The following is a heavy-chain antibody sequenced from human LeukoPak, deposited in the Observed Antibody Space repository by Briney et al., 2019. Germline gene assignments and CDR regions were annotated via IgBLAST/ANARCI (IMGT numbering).Heavy chain of an antibody. CDR2: VFSTGST. D-gene: IGHD1-14*01. CDR3: ARDNNIVRFYL. J-gene: IGHJ5*02. V-gene: IGHV4-39*07. CDR1: GGSISSGRYY. Sequence: PSETLPLTCTVSGGSISSGRYYWGWIRQPPGKGLEWIGTVFSTGSTYYNPSLQSRVAISVDTSKNQFSLQLSSVTAADTAVYFCARDNNIVRFYLWGQGTLVTVSS.